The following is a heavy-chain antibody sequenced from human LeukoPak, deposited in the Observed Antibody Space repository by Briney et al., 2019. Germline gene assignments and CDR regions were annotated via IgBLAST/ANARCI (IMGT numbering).Heavy chain of an antibody. CDR2: IYYSGST. CDR1: GGSISSSSYY. V-gene: IGHV4-39*01. D-gene: IGHD4-23*01. J-gene: IGHJ4*02. CDR3: ARGGLRWSYYFDY. Sequence: KPSETLSLTCTVSGGSISSSSYYWGWIRQPPGKGLERIGSIYYSGSTYYNPSLKSRVTISVDTSKNQFSLKLSSVTAADTAVYYCARGGLRWSYYFDYWGQGTLVTVSS.